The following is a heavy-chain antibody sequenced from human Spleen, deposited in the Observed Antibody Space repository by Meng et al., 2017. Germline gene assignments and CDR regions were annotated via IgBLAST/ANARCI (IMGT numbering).Heavy chain of an antibody. CDR3: SKDYTGSDDY. Sequence: GHLVESGGGVVQPRRSLRLSCAASGFTFSRYWMHWVRQVPGQGLVWVSRINPDGSSTSYADSVKGRFTISRDNAKNTLYLQMTSLRAEDTAVYYCSKDYTGSDDYWGQGTLVTVS. J-gene: IGHJ4*02. D-gene: IGHD5-12*01. V-gene: IGHV3-74*01. CDR2: INPDGSST. CDR1: GFTFSRYW.